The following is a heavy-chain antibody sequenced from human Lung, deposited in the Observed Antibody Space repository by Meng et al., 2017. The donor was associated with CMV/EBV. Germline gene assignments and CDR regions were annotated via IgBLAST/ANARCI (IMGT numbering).Heavy chain of an antibody. CDR2: IGGSGATT. CDR1: NNYA. V-gene: IGHV3-23*01. CDR3: AKYIHYDFWSGYLGDNWLDP. Sequence: NNYAMTGVGQAPGKGLEWVSAIGGSGATTYYGGSVKGRFTISRDDSKSTLYLQMNSLRAEDTAVYYCAKYIHYDFWSGYLGDNWLDPWGQGTLVTVSS. D-gene: IGHD3-3*01. J-gene: IGHJ5*02.